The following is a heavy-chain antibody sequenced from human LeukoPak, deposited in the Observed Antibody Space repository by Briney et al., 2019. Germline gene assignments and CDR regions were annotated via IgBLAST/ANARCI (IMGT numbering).Heavy chain of an antibody. V-gene: IGHV3-21*01. Sequence: GGSLRLSCAASGFTFSSYIMNRVRQAPGEGLEWVSSISGSNNYIYYGDSVKGRFTISRDNAKNSLYLQMNSLRADDTAVYYCARGYTHGLDVWGQGTTATVSS. CDR2: ISGSNNYI. CDR1: GFTFSSYI. D-gene: IGHD5-18*01. CDR3: ARGYTHGLDV. J-gene: IGHJ6*02.